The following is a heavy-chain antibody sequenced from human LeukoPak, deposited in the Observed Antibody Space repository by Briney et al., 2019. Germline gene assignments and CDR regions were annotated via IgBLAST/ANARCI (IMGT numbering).Heavy chain of an antibody. J-gene: IGHJ3*01. V-gene: IGHV1-69*11. CDR3: AKVRGSDAFDL. CDR1: GYTFTGYY. D-gene: IGHD3-10*01. Sequence: ASVKVSCKASGYTFTGYYMHWVRQAPGQGLEWMGRIIAILSQTKYALKFRGRFTMTADESTNTAYMELSSLKSEDTAVYFCAKVRGSDAFDLWGQGTMVTVSS. CDR2: IIAILSQT.